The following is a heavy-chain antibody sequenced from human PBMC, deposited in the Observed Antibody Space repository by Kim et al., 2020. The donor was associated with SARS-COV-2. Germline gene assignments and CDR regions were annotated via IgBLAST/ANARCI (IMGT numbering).Heavy chain of an antibody. V-gene: IGHV3-48*01. CDR3: ARASGYEPTSYFYALDV. D-gene: IGHD5-12*01. CDR1: GFTFRSYS. J-gene: IGHJ6*02. Sequence: GGSLRLSCAASGFTFRSYSMMWVRQAPGKGLEWISYINSRGSSIFYAGSVEGRLTISRENTENSLYLQIDSPRAEDTSLYYCARASGYEPTSYFYALDVWGQGGTLTVSS. CDR2: INSRGSSI.